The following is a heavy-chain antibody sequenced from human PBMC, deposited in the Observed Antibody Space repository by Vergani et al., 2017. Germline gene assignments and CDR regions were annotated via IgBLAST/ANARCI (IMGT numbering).Heavy chain of an antibody. J-gene: IGHJ4*02. CDR2: IYRTGRT. D-gene: IGHD3-10*01. CDR1: GFSIDNGYY. V-gene: IGHV4-38-2*01. CDR3: AASSGGALVDY. Sequence: QVQLQESGPGLEKPSETLSLTCAVSGFSIDNGYYWDWIRQPPGKGLEWIGSIYRTGRTHFNPSLKSRVTISVDTSNNHFSLRLNSLTAADTAMYYCAASSGGALVDYWGQGTLVIVSS.